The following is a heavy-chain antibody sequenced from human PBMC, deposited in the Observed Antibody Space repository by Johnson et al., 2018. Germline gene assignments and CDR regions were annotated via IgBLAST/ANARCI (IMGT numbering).Heavy chain of an antibody. CDR2: IWYDGSNK. V-gene: IGHV3-33*08. Sequence: QVQLQESGGGLVQPGGSLRLSCAASGFTFSSYSMNWVRPAPGKGLEWVAVIWYDGSNKDYAEFVKGRFTISRDNSKNTLYLQMNSLRAGDTAVYYCARSSEVITHHDAFDIWGQGTMVTVSS. D-gene: IGHD3-22*01. J-gene: IGHJ3*02. CDR3: ARSSEVITHHDAFDI. CDR1: GFTFSSYS.